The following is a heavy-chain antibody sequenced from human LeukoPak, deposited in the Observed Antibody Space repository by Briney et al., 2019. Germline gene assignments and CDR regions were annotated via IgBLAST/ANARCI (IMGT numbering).Heavy chain of an antibody. CDR2: INPNSGGT. J-gene: IGHJ4*02. CDR1: GYTFTGYY. D-gene: IGHD1-26*01. V-gene: IGHV1-2*02. CDR3: ARDQGELTFDY. Sequence: ASVKVSCKASGYTFTGYYMHWVRQAPGQGLEWMGWINPNSGGTNYALKFQGRVTMTRDTSISTAYMELSRLRSDDTAVYYCARDQGELTFDYWGQGTLVTVSS.